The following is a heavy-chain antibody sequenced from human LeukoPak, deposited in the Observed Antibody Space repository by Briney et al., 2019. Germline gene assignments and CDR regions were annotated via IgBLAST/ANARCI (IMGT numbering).Heavy chain of an antibody. CDR1: GFTFSSYA. D-gene: IGHD5-12*01. Sequence: GGSLRLSCAASGFTFSSYAMSWVRQAPGKGLGWVSAISGSGGSTYYADSVKGRFTISRDNSKNTLYLQMNSLRAEDTAVYYCAKVNGGYGFYYYYYMDVWGKGTTVTVSS. J-gene: IGHJ6*03. CDR3: AKVNGGYGFYYYYYMDV. V-gene: IGHV3-23*01. CDR2: ISGSGGST.